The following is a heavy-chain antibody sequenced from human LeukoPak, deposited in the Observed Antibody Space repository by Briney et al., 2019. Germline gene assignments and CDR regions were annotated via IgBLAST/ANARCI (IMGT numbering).Heavy chain of an antibody. CDR3: AKDSDFWSGYFRY. J-gene: IGHJ4*02. CDR1: GFTFSSYA. CDR2: ISGSGGST. V-gene: IGHV3-23*01. Sequence: GGSLRLSCAASGFTFSSYAMSWVRQAPGKGLEWVSAISGSGGSTYYADSVKGRFTISRDNSKNTLYLQMNSLRAEDTAVYHCAKDSDFWSGYFRYWGQGTLVTVSS. D-gene: IGHD3-3*01.